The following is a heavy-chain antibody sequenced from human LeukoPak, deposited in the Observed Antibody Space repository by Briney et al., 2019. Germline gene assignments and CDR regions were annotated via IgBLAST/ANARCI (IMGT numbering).Heavy chain of an antibody. CDR3: ARGRGTTPNNWFDP. V-gene: IGHV1-2*02. CDR2: INPNSGDT. J-gene: IGHJ5*02. Sequence: ASVKVSCKASGYTFTGYYMHWVRQAPGQGLEWMGWINPNSGDTNYAQKLQGRVTMTTNTSTSTAYMELRSLRSDDTAVYYCARGRGTTPNNWFDPWGQGTLVTVSS. CDR1: GYTFTGYY. D-gene: IGHD4-17*01.